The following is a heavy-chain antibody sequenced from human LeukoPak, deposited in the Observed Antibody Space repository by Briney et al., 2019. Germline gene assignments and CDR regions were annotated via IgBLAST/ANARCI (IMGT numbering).Heavy chain of an antibody. CDR3: ARVPGTEDY. CDR1: GGSISSYY. Sequence: SETLSLTCTVSGGSISSYYWSWIRQPPGEGLEWIGYIYYSGSTNYNPSLKSRVTISVDTSKNQFSLKLSSVTAADTAVYYCARVPGTEDYWGQGTLVTVSS. V-gene: IGHV4-59*01. D-gene: IGHD1-1*01. J-gene: IGHJ4*02. CDR2: IYYSGST.